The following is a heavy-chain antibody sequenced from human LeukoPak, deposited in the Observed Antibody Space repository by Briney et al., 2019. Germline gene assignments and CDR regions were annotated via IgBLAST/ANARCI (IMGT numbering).Heavy chain of an antibody. D-gene: IGHD5-24*01. CDR2: ISFSGDSI. V-gene: IGHV3-23*01. J-gene: IGHJ3*01. CDR1: GFTFSDSA. Sequence: GGSLRLSCAASGFTFSDSAMTWVRQAPGKGLEWVSLISFSGDSIYYADSVRGRFTISRVNSKDTLYMQMDSLRAEDTAIYYCARDIQLATWGLGTMVTVSS. CDR3: ARDIQLAT.